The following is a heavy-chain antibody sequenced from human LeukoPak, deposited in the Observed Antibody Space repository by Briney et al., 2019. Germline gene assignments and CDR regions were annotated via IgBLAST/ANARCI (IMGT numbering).Heavy chain of an antibody. Sequence: PSQTLSLTCTVSGGSISSGVYYWSWIRQPPGKGLEWIGYIYYSGSTYYNPSLKSRVTISVDTSKNQFSLKLSSVTAADTAVYYCARDYDSSGYYYRWGQGTLVTVSS. CDR3: ARDYDSSGYYYR. CDR2: IYYSGST. V-gene: IGHV4-30-4*01. D-gene: IGHD3-22*01. J-gene: IGHJ4*02. CDR1: GGSISSGVYY.